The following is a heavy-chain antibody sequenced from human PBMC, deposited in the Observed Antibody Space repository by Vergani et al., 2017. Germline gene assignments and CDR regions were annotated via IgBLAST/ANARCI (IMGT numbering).Heavy chain of an antibody. V-gene: IGHV3-23*04. CDR2: VSGSSATP. J-gene: IGHJ4*02. CDR1: GFTFSSYA. Sequence: VQLVESGGGVVQPGRSLRLSCAASGFTFSSYAMHWVRQAPGKGLEWVSSVSGSSATPYYADSVEGRFIISRDNSKNTLHLQMNSLRADDTAVYYCTKGSRGYTGYFFDYWGQGTLATVSS. D-gene: IGHD5-12*01. CDR3: TKGSRGYTGYFFDY.